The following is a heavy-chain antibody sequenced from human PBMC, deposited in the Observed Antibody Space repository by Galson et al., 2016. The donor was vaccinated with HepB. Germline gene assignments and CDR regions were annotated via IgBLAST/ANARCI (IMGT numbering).Heavy chain of an antibody. CDR2: FDPDESET. V-gene: IGHV1-24*01. D-gene: IGHD3-22*01. J-gene: IGHJ4*02. CDR1: GSTLTELS. Sequence: SVKVSCKVSGSTLTELSIHWVRQPPGKGLEWMGGFDPDESETIYAPNFQGRVTMTEDTSTDTAYLELSSLRAEDTAVYYCATDRVAYYDDGGYYSLLDYWGPDTLVTVSS. CDR3: ATDRVAYYDDGGYYSLLDY.